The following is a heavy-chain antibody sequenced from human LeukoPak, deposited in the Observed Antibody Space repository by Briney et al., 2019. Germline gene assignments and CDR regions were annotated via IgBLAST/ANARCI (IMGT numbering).Heavy chain of an antibody. CDR3: ARRDGYCSSTSCYADYYYGMDV. V-gene: IGHV5-51*01. J-gene: IGHJ6*02. CDR1: GYRFTSYW. CDR2: IYPGDSDT. Sequence: GESLKISCKGSGYRFTSYWIGWVRQMPGKGLEWMGIIYPGDSDTTYSPSFQGQVTISADKSISTAYLQWSSLKASDTAMYYCARRDGYCSSTSCYADYYYGMDVWGQGTTVTVSS. D-gene: IGHD2-2*01.